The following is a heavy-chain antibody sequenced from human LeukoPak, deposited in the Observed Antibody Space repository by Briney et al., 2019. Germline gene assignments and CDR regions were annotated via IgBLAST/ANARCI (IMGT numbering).Heavy chain of an antibody. CDR2: ISGGST. Sequence: ETLSLTCAVYGGSFSGYYWSWVRQAPGKGLEWVSTISGGSTYHADSVKGRFTISRDNSKNTLYLQMNSLRAEDTAVYYCAKVLADSSSSVYFNYWGQGTLVTVSS. D-gene: IGHD6-6*01. CDR3: AKVLADSSSSVYFNY. CDR1: GGSFSGYY. J-gene: IGHJ4*02. V-gene: IGHV3-23*01.